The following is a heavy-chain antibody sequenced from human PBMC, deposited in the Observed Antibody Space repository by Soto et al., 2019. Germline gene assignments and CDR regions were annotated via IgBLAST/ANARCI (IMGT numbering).Heavy chain of an antibody. D-gene: IGHD3-9*01. CDR3: VRRHVSETGFDCFDP. Sequence: QVQLVQSGTEVKKPGASVKVSCKASGYTFTSYGIHWVRQAPGQRLEWMGWINAANGDTKYSPKFQGRVTITRDTSASKAYMGLSSLRSENTAVYYCVRRHVSETGFDCFDPGGQGTLFTVPS. J-gene: IGHJ5*02. CDR2: INAANGDT. V-gene: IGHV1-3*01. CDR1: GYTFTSYG.